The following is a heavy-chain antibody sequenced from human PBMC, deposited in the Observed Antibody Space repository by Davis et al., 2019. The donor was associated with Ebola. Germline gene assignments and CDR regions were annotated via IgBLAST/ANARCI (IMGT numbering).Heavy chain of an antibody. Sequence: PSETLSLTCTVSGGSISSRSYYWSWIRQPPGKGLEWIGRIYYSGSTYYNPSLKSRVTISVDTSKNQFSLKLSSVTAADTAVYYCARGLLHLGYMDVWGKGTTVTVSS. V-gene: IGHV4-39*07. CDR1: GGSISSRSYY. CDR3: ARGLLHLGYMDV. D-gene: IGHD2/OR15-2a*01. J-gene: IGHJ6*03. CDR2: IYYSGST.